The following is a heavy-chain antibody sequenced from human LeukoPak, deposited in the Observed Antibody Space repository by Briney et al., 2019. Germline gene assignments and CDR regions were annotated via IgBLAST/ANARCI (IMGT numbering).Heavy chain of an antibody. D-gene: IGHD3-9*01. Sequence: GGSLRLSCAASGFTFSSYGMSWVRQPPGKGLEWVSAITATSSSTYDADSVQGRFTISRDNSKNTLYLQMNSLRAEDTAVYYCAKGRYYNILTGYYVRRGLDYWGLGTLVTVSS. V-gene: IGHV3-23*01. CDR3: AKGRYYNILTGYYVRRGLDY. CDR2: ITATSSST. J-gene: IGHJ4*02. CDR1: GFTFSSYG.